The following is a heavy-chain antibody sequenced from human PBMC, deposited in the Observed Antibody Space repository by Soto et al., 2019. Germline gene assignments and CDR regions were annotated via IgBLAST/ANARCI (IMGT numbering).Heavy chain of an antibody. Sequence: ASVKVSCKASGYTFTSYAMHWVRQAPGQRLEWMGWIDAGNGNTKYSQKFQGRVTITRDTSASTAYMELSSLRSEDTAVYYCAMAIRFLEWLPWGYMDVWGKGTTVTVSS. CDR2: IDAGNGNT. D-gene: IGHD3-3*01. V-gene: IGHV1-3*01. CDR1: GYTFTSYA. CDR3: AMAIRFLEWLPWGYMDV. J-gene: IGHJ6*03.